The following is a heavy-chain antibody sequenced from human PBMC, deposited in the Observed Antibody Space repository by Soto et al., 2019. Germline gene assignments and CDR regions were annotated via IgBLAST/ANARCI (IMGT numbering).Heavy chain of an antibody. D-gene: IGHD6-19*01. V-gene: IGHV3-23*01. Sequence: GGSLRFSCAASGFTFSSYAMSWVRQAPGKGLEWVSAISGSGGSTYYADSVKGRFTISRDNSKNTLYLQMNSLRAEDTAVYYCAKGFSSGWYPVPFDYWGQGTLVTVSS. CDR3: AKGFSSGWYPVPFDY. CDR1: GFTFSSYA. CDR2: ISGSGGST. J-gene: IGHJ4*02.